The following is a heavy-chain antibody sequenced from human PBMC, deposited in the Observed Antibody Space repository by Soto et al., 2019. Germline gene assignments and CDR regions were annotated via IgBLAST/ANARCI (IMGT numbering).Heavy chain of an antibody. J-gene: IGHJ4*02. Sequence: TLSLTCAVSGGSISSGGYYWSWIRQHPGKGLEWIGYIYYSGSTYYNPSLKSRVTISVDTSKNQFSLKLSSVTAADTAVYYCARAARYCSSTSCYAPLYYFDYWGQGTLVTVSS. CDR3: ARAARYCSSTSCYAPLYYFDY. CDR1: GGSISSGGYY. CDR2: IYYSGST. V-gene: IGHV4-31*11. D-gene: IGHD2-2*01.